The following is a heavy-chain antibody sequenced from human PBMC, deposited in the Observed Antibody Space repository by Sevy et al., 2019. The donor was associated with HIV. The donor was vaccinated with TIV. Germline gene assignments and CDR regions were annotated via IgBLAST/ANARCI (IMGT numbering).Heavy chain of an antibody. V-gene: IGHV3-30-3*01. CDR3: ARDQHDYGGNLRTGWFDP. Sequence: GGSLRLSCAASGFTFSSYAMHWVRQAPGKGLEWVAVISYDGSNKYYADSVKGQFTISRDNSKSTLYLQMNSLRAEDTAVYYCARDQHDYGGNLRTGWFDPWGQGTLVTVSS. CDR1: GFTFSSYA. D-gene: IGHD4-17*01. CDR2: ISYDGSNK. J-gene: IGHJ5*02.